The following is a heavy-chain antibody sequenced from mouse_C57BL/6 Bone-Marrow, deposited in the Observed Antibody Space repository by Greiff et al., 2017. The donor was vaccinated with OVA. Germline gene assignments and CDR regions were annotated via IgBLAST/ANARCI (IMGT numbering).Heavy chain of an antibody. J-gene: IGHJ3*01. CDR3: ARTDFYYYGSSYEAWFAY. CDR1: GYTFTSYW. CDR2: IDPNSGGT. V-gene: IGHV1-72*01. Sequence: QVQLKQPGAELVKPGASVKLSCKASGYTFTSYWMHWVKQRPGRGLEWIGRIDPNSGGTKYNEKFKSKATLTVDKPSSTAYMQLSSLTSEDSAVYYCARTDFYYYGSSYEAWFAYWGQGTLVTVSA. D-gene: IGHD1-1*01.